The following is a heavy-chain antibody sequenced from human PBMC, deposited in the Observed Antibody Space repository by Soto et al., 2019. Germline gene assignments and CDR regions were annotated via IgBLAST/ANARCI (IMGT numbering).Heavy chain of an antibody. V-gene: IGHV1-2*02. CDR3: ARSSGSYSKWFDS. D-gene: IGHD3-10*01. CDR1: GYTFTAYY. CDR2: TSPRTGGA. J-gene: IGHJ5*01. Sequence: ASVKVSCKTSGYTFTAYYMHWLRQAPGHGLEWLGWTSPRTGGAKYSHKVQGRVSMTRNTSITTAYMELTGLSTDDTAVYYCARSSGSYSKWFDSWGQGTLVTVSS.